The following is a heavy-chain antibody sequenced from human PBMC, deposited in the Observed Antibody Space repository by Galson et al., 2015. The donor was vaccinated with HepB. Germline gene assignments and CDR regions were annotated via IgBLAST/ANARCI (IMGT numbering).Heavy chain of an antibody. D-gene: IGHD3-10*01. V-gene: IGHV2-26*01. Sequence: PALVKPTQTLTLTCTVSGFSLSNARMGVSWIRQPPGKALEWLAHIFSNDAEFHTTSLKTRLTISKDTSKSQVVLTMTNMDPVDTATYYCARIVGVVRGETFRHDGLDVWGQGTTVTVSS. CDR1: GFSLSNARMG. J-gene: IGHJ6*02. CDR2: IFSNDAE. CDR3: ARIVGVVRGETFRHDGLDV.